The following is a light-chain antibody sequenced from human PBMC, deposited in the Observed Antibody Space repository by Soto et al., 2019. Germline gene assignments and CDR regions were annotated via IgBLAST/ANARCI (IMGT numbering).Light chain of an antibody. CDR1: QGISSW. CDR2: AAS. CDR3: QQANSFPIT. Sequence: DIQMTQSPSSVSASVGDRVTITCRASQGISSWLAWYQKKPGKAPNLLIYAASSLQSGVPSRFSGSESGTDFTLTISSLQPEDCPIYLCQQANSFPITFGQGTRLEIK. V-gene: IGKV1-12*01. J-gene: IGKJ5*01.